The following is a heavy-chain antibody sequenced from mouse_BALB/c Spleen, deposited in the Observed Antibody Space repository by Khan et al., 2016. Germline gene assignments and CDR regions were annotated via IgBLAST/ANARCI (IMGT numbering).Heavy chain of an antibody. CDR1: GNTFTDYE. Sequence: QVQLQQSGAELVRPGASVKLSCKALGNTFTDYEMHWVRQTPVHGLEWIGAIHPVSGGTAYNQKFKGKATLTTDKSSSTAYMELSSLTSEDSAVYYCTRGWAWFAYWGQGTLVTVSA. CDR3: TRGWAWFAY. V-gene: IGHV1-15*01. CDR2: IHPVSGGT. J-gene: IGHJ3*01. D-gene: IGHD1-1*02.